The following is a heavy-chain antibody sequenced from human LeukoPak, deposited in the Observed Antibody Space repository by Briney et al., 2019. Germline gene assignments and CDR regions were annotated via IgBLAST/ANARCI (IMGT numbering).Heavy chain of an antibody. V-gene: IGHV4-31*11. CDR3: AATTYGDYGVAFDI. CDR1: GGSISSGGYY. Sequence: ASQTLSLTCAVSGGSISSGGYYWSWIRQHPGKGLEWIGYIYYSGSTYHNPSLKSRVTISVDTSKNQFSLKLSSVTAADTAVYYCAATTYGDYGVAFDIWGQGTMVTVSS. J-gene: IGHJ3*02. D-gene: IGHD4-17*01. CDR2: IYYSGST.